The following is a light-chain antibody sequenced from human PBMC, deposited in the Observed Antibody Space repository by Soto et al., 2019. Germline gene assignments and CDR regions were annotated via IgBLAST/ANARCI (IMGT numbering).Light chain of an antibody. CDR1: RSNIGSNT. CDR2: SNN. Sequence: QSVLTQPPSASGTPGQRVTISCSGGRSNIGSNTVNWYQQVPGTAPKFLIYSNNQRPSGVPDRFSGSKSGTSASLAISGLQAEDEADYYCASWDVSLNGLVFGGGTKLTVL. V-gene: IGLV1-44*01. J-gene: IGLJ2*01. CDR3: ASWDVSLNGLV.